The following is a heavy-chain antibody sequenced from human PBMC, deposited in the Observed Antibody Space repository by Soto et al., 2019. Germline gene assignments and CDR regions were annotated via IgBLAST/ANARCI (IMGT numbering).Heavy chain of an antibody. CDR3: AAASGVVVPAAIAPYYYYGMDV. V-gene: IGHV1-58*02. CDR2: IVVGSGNT. D-gene: IGHD2-2*01. Sequence: SVKVSCKASGFTFTSSAMQWVRQARGQRLEWIGWIVVGSGNTNYAQKLQERVTITRDMSTSTAYMELSSLRSEDTAVYYCAAASGVVVPAAIAPYYYYGMDVWGQGTTVTVSS. CDR1: GFTFTSSA. J-gene: IGHJ6*02.